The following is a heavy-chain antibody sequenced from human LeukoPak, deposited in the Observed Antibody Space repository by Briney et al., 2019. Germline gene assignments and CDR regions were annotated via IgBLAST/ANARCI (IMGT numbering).Heavy chain of an antibody. J-gene: IGHJ4*02. CDR1: GFTFSSYS. Sequence: PGGSLRLSCAASGFTFSSYSMNWVRQAPGKGLEWVSSISSRSSYIYYADSVKGRFTISRDNAKNPRYLQMNSLRAEDTAVYYCAREGSQPHGANELDYWGQGPLVTVSS. D-gene: IGHD1-1*01. CDR2: ISSRSSYI. CDR3: AREGSQPHGANELDY. V-gene: IGHV3-21*01.